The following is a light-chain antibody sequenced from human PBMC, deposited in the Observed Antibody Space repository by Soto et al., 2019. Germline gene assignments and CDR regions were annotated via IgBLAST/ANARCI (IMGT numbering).Light chain of an antibody. Sequence: QSALTQPPSASGSPGQSVTISCTGTSSNVGAYNYVSWYQQHPGKAPKLMIYEVTKRPSGVPDRVSGSKSGSTASLTVSGLQAEDEADYYCSSWTGNNFVVFGGGTKV. J-gene: IGLJ2*01. CDR3: SSWTGNNFVV. V-gene: IGLV2-8*01. CDR2: EVT. CDR1: SSNVGAYNY.